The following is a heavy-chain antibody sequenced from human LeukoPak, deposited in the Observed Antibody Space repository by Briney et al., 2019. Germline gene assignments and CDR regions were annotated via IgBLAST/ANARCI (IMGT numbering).Heavy chain of an antibody. CDR1: GYTFTGYY. V-gene: IGHV1-2*06. CDR2: INPNSGGT. D-gene: IGHD3-22*01. Sequence: ASVKVSCKASGYTFTGYYMHWVRQAPGQGLEWMGRINPNSGGTNYAQKFQGRVTMTRDTSISPAYMELSRLRSDDTAVYYCARDPEDSSGYYTYWGQGTLVTVSS. J-gene: IGHJ1*01. CDR3: ARDPEDSSGYYTY.